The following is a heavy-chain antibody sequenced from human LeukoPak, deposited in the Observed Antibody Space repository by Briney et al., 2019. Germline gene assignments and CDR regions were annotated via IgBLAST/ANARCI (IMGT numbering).Heavy chain of an antibody. D-gene: IGHD6-6*01. CDR3: AKDLGFLYSSSSGPIDY. V-gene: IGHV3-23*01. CDR1: GFTFSSYA. CDR2: ISGSGGST. J-gene: IGHJ4*02. Sequence: GGSLRLSCAASGFTFSSYAMSWVRQAPGKGLEWVSAISGSGGSTYYADSVKGRFTISRDNSKNTLYLQMNSLRAEDTAVYYCAKDLGFLYSSSSGPIDYWGQGTLVTVS.